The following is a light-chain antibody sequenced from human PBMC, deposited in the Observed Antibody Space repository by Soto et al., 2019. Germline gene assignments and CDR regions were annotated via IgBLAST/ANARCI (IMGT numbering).Light chain of an antibody. CDR3: QQRSNWPGT. V-gene: IGKV3-11*01. Sequence: EIVLTQSPATLSLSPGERATLSCRASQSVSSYLAWYQQKPGQAPRLLIYDASNRATGIPARFSGSGSGTDFTLTISSLEPEDFEVYYCQQRSNWPGTFGQGTKVDIX. J-gene: IGKJ1*01. CDR2: DAS. CDR1: QSVSSY.